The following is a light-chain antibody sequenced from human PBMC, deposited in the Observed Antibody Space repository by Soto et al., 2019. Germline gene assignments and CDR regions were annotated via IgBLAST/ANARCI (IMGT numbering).Light chain of an antibody. CDR1: KSDIGVYDF. V-gene: IGLV2-8*01. CDR2: EVV. CDR3: KSYAGSNNYV. Sequence: QSALPQPPSASGSPGQLVTISCTGTKSDIGVYDFVSWYQHHPGKAPRLIIYEVVQRPSGVPDRFSGSKSGNTASLTVSGLQAADEADYFCKSYAGSNNYVFGSGTKVTVL. J-gene: IGLJ1*01.